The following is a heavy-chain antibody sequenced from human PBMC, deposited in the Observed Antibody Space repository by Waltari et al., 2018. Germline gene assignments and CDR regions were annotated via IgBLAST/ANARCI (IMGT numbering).Heavy chain of an antibody. CDR3: TPLDY. V-gene: IGHV3-48*02. CDR2: ISTGGSTI. CDR1: GFGFSNFS. J-gene: IGHJ4*02. Sequence: EVQLIESGGALVQPGGSLRLSCAASGFGFSNFSMNWVRQAPGKGLEWIAYISTGGSTIYYADSVKGRFTISRDNAKNSLYLQMTGLTDEDTAIYYCTPLDYWGRGALVTVSS.